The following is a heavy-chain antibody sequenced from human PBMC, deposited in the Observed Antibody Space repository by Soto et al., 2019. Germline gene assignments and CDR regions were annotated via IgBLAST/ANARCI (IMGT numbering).Heavy chain of an antibody. D-gene: IGHD2-2*01. CDR1: GYSFTSYW. J-gene: IGHJ3*02. CDR3: ARGGEVVVVPAAPNDAFDI. V-gene: IGHV5-51*01. CDR2: IYPGDSDT. Sequence: GESLKISCKGSGYSFTSYWIGWVRQMPGKGLEWMGIIYPGDSDTRYSPSFQGQVTISADKSISTAYLQWSSLKASDTAMYYCARGGEVVVVPAAPNDAFDIWGQGTMVTVS.